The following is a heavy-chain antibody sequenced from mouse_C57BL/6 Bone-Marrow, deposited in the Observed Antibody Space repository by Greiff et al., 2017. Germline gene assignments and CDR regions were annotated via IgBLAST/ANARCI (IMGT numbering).Heavy chain of an antibody. CDR3: VRQGGLRNFFAY. CDR1: GFSFNTYA. CDR2: IRSKSNNYAT. D-gene: IGHD3-1*01. Sequence: EVQLQESGGGLVQPKGSLKLSCAASGFSFNTYAMNWVRQAPGKGLEWVARIRSKSNNYATYYADSVKDRFTISRDDSESMLYLQMNNLKTEDTAMYYCVRQGGLRNFFAYWGQGTLVTVSA. J-gene: IGHJ3*01. V-gene: IGHV10-1*01.